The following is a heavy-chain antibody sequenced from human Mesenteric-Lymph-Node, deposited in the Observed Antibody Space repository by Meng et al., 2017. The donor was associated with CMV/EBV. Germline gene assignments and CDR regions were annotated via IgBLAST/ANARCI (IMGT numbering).Heavy chain of an antibody. CDR2: ISNSGSST. D-gene: IGHD3-3*01. V-gene: IGHV3-23*01. CDR1: GFTFSSYA. Sequence: GESLKISCAASGFTFSSYAMSWVRQAPGKGLEWVSGISNSGSSTYFADSVKGRFTISRDNSKSTLYLQMNSLRAEDTAVYYCAKDISVLRFSWPKDYWGQATLVTVSS. J-gene: IGHJ4*02. CDR3: AKDISVLRFSWPKDY.